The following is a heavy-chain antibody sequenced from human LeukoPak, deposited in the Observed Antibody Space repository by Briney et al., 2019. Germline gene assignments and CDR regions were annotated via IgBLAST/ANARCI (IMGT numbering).Heavy chain of an antibody. D-gene: IGHD3-3*01. V-gene: IGHV1-69*04. CDR1: GGTFSSYA. CDR2: IIPILGIA. J-gene: IGHJ6*02. CDR3: AADPPYYDFWNGNYGMDA. Sequence: ASVKVSCKASGGTFSSYAISWVRQAPGQGLEWMGRIIPILGIANYAQKFQGRVTITADKSTSTAYMELSSLRSEDTAVYYCAADPPYYDFWNGNYGMDAWGQGTTVTVSS.